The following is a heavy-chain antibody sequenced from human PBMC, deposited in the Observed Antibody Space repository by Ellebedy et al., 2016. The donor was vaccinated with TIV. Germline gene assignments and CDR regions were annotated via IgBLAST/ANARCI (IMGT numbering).Heavy chain of an antibody. V-gene: IGHV1-69*04. CDR2: IIPILDIT. CDR3: ARAPPPRGDRSADAFEI. D-gene: IGHD7-27*01. Sequence: AASVKVSCKASGGTFSSYSINWVRQAPGQGLEWMGRIIPILDITNYAQNFQGRVTITADKSTSTAYMELSSLRSEDTAVYYCARAPPPRGDRSADAFEIWGQGTMVTASS. J-gene: IGHJ3*02. CDR1: GGTFSSYS.